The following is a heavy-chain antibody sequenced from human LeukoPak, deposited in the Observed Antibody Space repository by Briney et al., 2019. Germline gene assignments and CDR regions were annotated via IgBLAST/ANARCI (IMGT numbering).Heavy chain of an antibody. J-gene: IGHJ5*02. V-gene: IGHV3-53*04. Sequence: GGSLRLSCGASGFTVNSNYMAWVRQAPGKGLEWVAFIYGGGSTHYSESVRGRFTISTHNSNNTLYLQMGSLRPQDTGVYYCARDLRSCSGGECYEYKWFDPWGQGTLVTVSS. CDR2: IYGGGST. CDR3: ARDLRSCSGGECYEYKWFDP. CDR1: GFTVNSNY. D-gene: IGHD2-21*01.